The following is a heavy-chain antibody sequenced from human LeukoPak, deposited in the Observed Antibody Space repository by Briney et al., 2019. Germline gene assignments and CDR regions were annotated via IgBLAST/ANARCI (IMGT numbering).Heavy chain of an antibody. V-gene: IGHV1-46*01. Sequence: ASVKVSCKASGYTFTNYYVHWVRQAPGQGLEWMGIINPSGGSTSYAQKFQGRVTMTRDMSTSTVYMELSSLRSEDTAVYYCARLYGIAAAGTSRRQVDYWGQGTLVTVSS. CDR2: INPSGGST. D-gene: IGHD6-13*01. CDR3: ARLYGIAAAGTSRRQVDY. CDR1: GYTFTNYY. J-gene: IGHJ4*02.